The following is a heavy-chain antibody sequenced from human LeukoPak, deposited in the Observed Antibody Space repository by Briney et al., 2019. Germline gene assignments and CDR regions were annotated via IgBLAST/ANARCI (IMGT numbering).Heavy chain of an antibody. J-gene: IGHJ6*02. CDR2: INHSGST. CDR3: AREGEYKVGHYYYGMDV. Sequence: PSETLSLTCAVYGGSFSGYYWSWIRQPPGKGLEWIGEINHSGSTNYNPSLKSRVTISVDTSKNQFSLKLNSVTPEDTAVYYCAREGEYKVGHYYYGMDVWGQGTTVTVSS. D-gene: IGHD3-10*01. V-gene: IGHV4-34*01. CDR1: GGSFSGYY.